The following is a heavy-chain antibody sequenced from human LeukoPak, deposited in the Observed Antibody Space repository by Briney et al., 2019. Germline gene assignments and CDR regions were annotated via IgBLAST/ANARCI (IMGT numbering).Heavy chain of an antibody. Sequence: PSETLSLTCTVPGGSISSYYWSWIRQPPGKGLEWIGYIYYSGSTNYNPSLKSRVTISVDTSKNQFSLKLSSVTAADTAVYYCARRRRWLQHDYWGQGTLVTVSS. V-gene: IGHV4-59*12. CDR3: ARRRRWLQHDY. D-gene: IGHD5-24*01. CDR1: GGSISSYY. J-gene: IGHJ4*02. CDR2: IYYSGST.